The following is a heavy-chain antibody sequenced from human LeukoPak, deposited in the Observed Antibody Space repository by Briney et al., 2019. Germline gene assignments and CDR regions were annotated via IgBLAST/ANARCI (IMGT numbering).Heavy chain of an antibody. CDR3: ARSPTGYCSGGSCYSPFDY. Sequence: SGTLSLTCAVSGGSISSSNWWSWVRQPPGKGLEWIGEIYHSGSTNYNPSLKSRVTISVDKSKNQFSLKLSSVTAADTAVYYCARSPTGYCSGGSCYSPFDYWGQGTLVTVSS. J-gene: IGHJ4*02. CDR1: GGSISSSNW. V-gene: IGHV4-4*02. D-gene: IGHD2-15*01. CDR2: IYHSGST.